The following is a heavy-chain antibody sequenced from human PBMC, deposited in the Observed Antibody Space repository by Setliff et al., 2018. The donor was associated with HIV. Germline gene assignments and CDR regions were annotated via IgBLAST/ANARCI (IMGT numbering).Heavy chain of an antibody. CDR2: ISYSGST. CDR1: GASISSSPYY. Sequence: SETLSLTCSVSGASISSSPYYWAWIRQPPGKGLEWIATISYSGSTHYNLALMSRITISMDTSRNQFSVKLSLVTAADPAIYYCATLNFPLNWFDPWGQGTLVTVSS. V-gene: IGHV4-39*01. CDR3: ATLNFPLNWFDP. J-gene: IGHJ5*02.